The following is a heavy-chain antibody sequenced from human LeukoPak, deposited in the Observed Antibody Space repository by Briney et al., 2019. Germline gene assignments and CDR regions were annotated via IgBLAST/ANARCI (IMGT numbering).Heavy chain of an antibody. Sequence: SGGSLRLSCAASGFTFSSYDMHWVRQATGKGLGWVSAIGTAGDTYYPGSVKGRFTISRENAKNSLYLQMNSLRAGDTAVYYCARGGNRYCSGGSCYMFDYWGQGTLVTVSS. CDR2: IGTAGDT. CDR1: GFTFSSYD. D-gene: IGHD2-15*01. V-gene: IGHV3-13*01. CDR3: ARGGNRYCSGGSCYMFDY. J-gene: IGHJ4*02.